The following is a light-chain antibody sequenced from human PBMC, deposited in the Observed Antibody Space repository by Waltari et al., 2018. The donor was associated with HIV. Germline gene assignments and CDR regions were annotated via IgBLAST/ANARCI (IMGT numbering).Light chain of an antibody. CDR2: DVS. J-gene: IGLJ1*01. CDR3: ASYTTSNTRV. Sequence: QSALTQPASVSGSPGQSITISCTGTSGDVGHSNSVSWYQQHPGKVPRLMIYDVSNRASGGSNRCSGSKSGDPASLTISGLQPEDEADYYCASYTTSNTRVFGTGTEVTVV. CDR1: SGDVGHSNS. V-gene: IGLV2-14*03.